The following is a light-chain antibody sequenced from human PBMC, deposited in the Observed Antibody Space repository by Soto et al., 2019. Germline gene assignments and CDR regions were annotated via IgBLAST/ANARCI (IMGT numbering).Light chain of an antibody. J-gene: IGLJ2*01. CDR1: SSDIGASDY. V-gene: IGLV2-14*03. CDR3: SSYAI. CDR2: DVN. Sequence: QSALTQPASVSGSPGQSITISCTGTSSDIGASDYVSWYRQHPDKAPKLIIYDVNNRPSGVSSRFSGPKSGNTASLTISGLQAEDEAEYFCSSYAIFGGGTKVTVL.